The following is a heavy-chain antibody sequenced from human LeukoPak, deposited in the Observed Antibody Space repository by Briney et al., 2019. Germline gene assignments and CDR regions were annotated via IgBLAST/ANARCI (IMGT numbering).Heavy chain of an antibody. CDR2: ISDYNGNT. CDR1: GYAFTSYG. Sequence: GASVKVSCKASGYAFTSYGISWVRQAPGQGLEWMGWISDYNGNTNYAQKLRGRVTMTTDTSTSTAYMELRSLRSDDTAVYYCARVGALGSGSYYTDFDYWGQGTLVTVSS. J-gene: IGHJ4*02. CDR3: ARVGALGSGSYYTDFDY. V-gene: IGHV1-18*04. D-gene: IGHD3-10*01.